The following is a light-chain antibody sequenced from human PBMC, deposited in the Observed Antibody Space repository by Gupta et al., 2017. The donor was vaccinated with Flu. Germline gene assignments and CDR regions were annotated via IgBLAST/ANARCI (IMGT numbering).Light chain of an antibody. V-gene: IGKV1-5*03. CDR2: KAS. CDR1: QTIDIW. Sequence: DIQMTQSPSTLSASVGDRVTITCRASQTIDIWLTWYQQKPGKAPKVLIYKASTLESGVPSRFSGSSSGTEFTLTIDSLQPDDFATYYCQQDKSYPISFGGGTKVEI. CDR3: QQDKSYPIS. J-gene: IGKJ4*01.